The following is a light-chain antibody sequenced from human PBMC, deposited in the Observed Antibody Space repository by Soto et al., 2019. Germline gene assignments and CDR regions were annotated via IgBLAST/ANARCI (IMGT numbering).Light chain of an antibody. Sequence: EIVMTQSPATLSVSPGERATLSCRASQSVSSYLAWYQQKPGLPPRLLIYDASTRATGIPDRFSGSGSGTDFTLTISSLQSADFAVYSCQQYRKWPTLYTFGRGTKLEIK. CDR1: QSVSSY. CDR2: DAS. J-gene: IGKJ2*01. CDR3: QQYRKWPTLYT. V-gene: IGKV3-15*01.